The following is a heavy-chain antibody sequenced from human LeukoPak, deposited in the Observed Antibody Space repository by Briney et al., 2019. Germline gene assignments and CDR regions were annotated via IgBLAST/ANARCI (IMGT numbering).Heavy chain of an antibody. CDR3: ARKPARGMVRGVPYYYYGMDV. V-gene: IGHV3-23*01. J-gene: IGHJ6*02. CDR1: GFTFSSYP. CDR2: ISDSGGIT. D-gene: IGHD3-10*01. Sequence: GGSLRLSCAASGFTFSSYPMTWVRQAPGKGPEWVSFISDSGGITYYADSVKGRFTISRDNAKNTLYLQMNSLRAEDTAVYYCARKPARGMVRGVPYYYYGMDVWGQGTTVTVSS.